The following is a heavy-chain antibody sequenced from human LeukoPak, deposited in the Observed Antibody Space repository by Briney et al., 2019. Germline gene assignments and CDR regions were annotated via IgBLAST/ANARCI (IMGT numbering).Heavy chain of an antibody. CDR1: GGPLSHFY. D-gene: IGHD3-10*01. Sequence: PSETLSLTCTVSGGPLSHFYWSWVRQSPGKALEWIGYVYYNDYTTYNPSLNSRVTISKDPSKNQFSLNLTSVTAADTAVYYCARGGRFYFGSGTDYYFMDVWGIGTTVTVSS. V-gene: IGHV4-59*01. CDR3: ARGGRFYFGSGTDYYFMDV. J-gene: IGHJ6*03. CDR2: VYYNDYT.